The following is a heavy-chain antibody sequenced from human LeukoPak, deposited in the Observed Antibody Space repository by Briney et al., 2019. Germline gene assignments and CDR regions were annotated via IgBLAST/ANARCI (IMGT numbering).Heavy chain of an antibody. CDR1: GGSISSSSYY. CDR2: IYYSGST. Sequence: SETLSLTCTVPGGSISSSSYYWAWIRQPPGKGLEWIASIYYSGSTYYNPSLKSRVTISVDTSKNQFSLKLSSVTAAETAVYYCARHTGIRGAFDIWGQGTMVTVSS. V-gene: IGHV4-39*01. D-gene: IGHD3-10*01. J-gene: IGHJ3*02. CDR3: ARHTGIRGAFDI.